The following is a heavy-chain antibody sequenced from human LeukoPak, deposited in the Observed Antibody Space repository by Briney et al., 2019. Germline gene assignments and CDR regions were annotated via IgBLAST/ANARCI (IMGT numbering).Heavy chain of an antibody. D-gene: IGHD3-22*01. CDR2: INPNSGNT. Sequence: ASVKVSCKASGYTFTGYYMHWVRQTPGQGLEWMGWINPNSGNTGYAQKFQGRVTMTRNTSISTAYMELSSLRSGDTAVYYCARAQRQYDTQLYYFDYWGQGTLVTVSS. J-gene: IGHJ4*02. V-gene: IGHV1-8*02. CDR1: GYTFTGYY. CDR3: ARAQRQYDTQLYYFDY.